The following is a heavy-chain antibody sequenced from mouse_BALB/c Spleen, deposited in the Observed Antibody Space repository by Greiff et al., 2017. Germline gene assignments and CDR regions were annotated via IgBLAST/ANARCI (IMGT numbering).Heavy chain of an antibody. D-gene: IGHD1-2*01. J-gene: IGHJ4*01. CDR3: ARSGLRLRAMDY. V-gene: IGHV5-9*03. CDR2: ISSGGGNT. CDR1: GFTFSSYT. Sequence: EVKVVESGGGLVKPGGSLKLSCAASGFTFSSYTMSWVRQTPEKRLEWVATISSGGGNTYYPDSVKGRFTISRDNAKNNLYLQMSSLRSEDTALYYCARSGLRLRAMDYWGQGTSVTVSS.